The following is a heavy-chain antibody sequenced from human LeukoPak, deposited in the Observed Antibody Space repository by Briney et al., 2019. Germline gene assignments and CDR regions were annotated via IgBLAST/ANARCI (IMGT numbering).Heavy chain of an antibody. CDR2: ISGSGSST. J-gene: IGHJ4*02. CDR3: ARDHVSSSWSDY. D-gene: IGHD6-13*01. Sequence: PGGSLRLSCAASGFTFSSYAMSWVRQAPGKGLEWVSAISGSGSSTHYADSVKGRFTISRDNSNNTLYLQMNTLRAEDTAVYYCARDHVSSSWSDYWGQGTLVTVSS. CDR1: GFTFSSYA. V-gene: IGHV3-23*01.